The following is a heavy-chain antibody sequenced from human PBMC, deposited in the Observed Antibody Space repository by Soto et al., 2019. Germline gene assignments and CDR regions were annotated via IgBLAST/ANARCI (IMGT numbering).Heavy chain of an antibody. Sequence: GGSLRLSCAASGFTFSSYAMSWVRQAPGKGLEWVSAISGSGGSTYYADSVKGRFTISRDNSKNTLYLQMNSLRAEDTAVYYCAKGNDVGDYVLYYYYYMDCWGKGTTVTVSS. CDR2: ISGSGGST. V-gene: IGHV3-23*01. D-gene: IGHD4-17*01. CDR3: AKGNDVGDYVLYYYYYMDC. CDR1: GFTFSSYA. J-gene: IGHJ6*03.